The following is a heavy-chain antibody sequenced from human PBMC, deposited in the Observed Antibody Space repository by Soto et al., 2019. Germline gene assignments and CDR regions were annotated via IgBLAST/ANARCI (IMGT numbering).Heavy chain of an antibody. D-gene: IGHD3-3*01. V-gene: IGHV4-61*01. Sequence: ETLSLTCTVSGGSVSSGSYYWSWTRQPPGKGLEWMGYIYYRGSTNYNPSLKSRVTISVDTSKNQFSLKLSSVTAADTAVYYCARDKCRYDFWSAYYFDYWGQGTLVTVSS. CDR3: ARDKCRYDFWSAYYFDY. J-gene: IGHJ4*02. CDR2: IYYRGST. CDR1: GGSVSSGSYY.